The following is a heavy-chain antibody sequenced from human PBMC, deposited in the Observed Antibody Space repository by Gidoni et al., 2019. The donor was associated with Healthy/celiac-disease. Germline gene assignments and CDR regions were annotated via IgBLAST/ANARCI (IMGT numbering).Heavy chain of an antibody. Sequence: IGEINHSGSTNYNPSLKSRVTISVDTSKNQFSLKLSSVTAADTAVYYCARGSGQQLVHRYFDLWGRGTLVTVSS. V-gene: IGHV4-34*01. D-gene: IGHD6-13*01. CDR2: INHSGST. J-gene: IGHJ2*01. CDR3: ARGSGQQLVHRYFDL.